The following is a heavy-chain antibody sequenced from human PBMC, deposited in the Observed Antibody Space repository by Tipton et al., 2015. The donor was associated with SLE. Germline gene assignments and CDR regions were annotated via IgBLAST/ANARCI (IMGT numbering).Heavy chain of an antibody. J-gene: IGHJ2*01. V-gene: IGHV3-30*04. CDR3: AKDTGRGFFDL. CDR2: TSNDGSNK. CDR1: GFSFSTYA. D-gene: IGHD4-17*01. Sequence: SLRLSCAASGFSFSTYAIIWVRQAPGKGLEWVAGTSNDGSNKYYEDSVKGRFTISRDNSKKTLYLQMHSLSAEDTAIYYCAKDTGRGFFDLWGRGALVTVSS.